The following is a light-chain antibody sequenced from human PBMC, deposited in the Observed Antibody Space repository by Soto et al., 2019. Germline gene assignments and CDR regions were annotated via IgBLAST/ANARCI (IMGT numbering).Light chain of an antibody. J-gene: IGKJ1*01. V-gene: IGKV4-1*01. CDR3: QQYYSTPLT. CDR1: QSVLYSSNNKNY. CDR2: WAS. Sequence: DIVMTQSPDSLAVSLGERATINCKSSQSVLYSSNNKNYLAWYQQKPGQPPKLLIYWASTRESGVPYRYSGRGSGPDFTLTISSLQAEDLAVYYCQQYYSTPLTFGQGTKVEIK.